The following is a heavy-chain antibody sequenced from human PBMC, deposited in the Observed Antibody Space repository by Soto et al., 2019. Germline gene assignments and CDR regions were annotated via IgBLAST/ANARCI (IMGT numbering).Heavy chain of an antibody. Sequence: SETLSLTCTVSGASISGFYWSWIRKSAGKGLEWIGRIYATGTTDYNPSLKSRVMMSVDTSKKQFSLRLRPVTAADTAVYYCERGLGGEHRYSADPWGQGTLVTVSS. V-gene: IGHV4-4*07. D-gene: IGHD2-21*01. CDR1: GASISGFY. J-gene: IGHJ5*02. CDR3: ERGLGGEHRYSADP. CDR2: IYATGTT.